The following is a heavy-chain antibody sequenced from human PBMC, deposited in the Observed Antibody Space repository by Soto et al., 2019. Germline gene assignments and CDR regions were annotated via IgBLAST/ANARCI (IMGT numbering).Heavy chain of an antibody. CDR2: ISDSGGST. D-gene: IGHD3-22*01. CDR1: GFTFSNNA. J-gene: IGHJ4*02. V-gene: IGHV3-23*01. CDR3: AKDPYFYDSSGDY. Sequence: EVQLLESGGGLVQPGGSLRLSCAASGFTFSNNAMSWVRQAPGKGLEWVSSISDSGGSTYYADSVKGRFTISRDNSKNRLYLQMNSLRAEDKSVYYCAKDPYFYDSSGDYWGQGTLVTVPS.